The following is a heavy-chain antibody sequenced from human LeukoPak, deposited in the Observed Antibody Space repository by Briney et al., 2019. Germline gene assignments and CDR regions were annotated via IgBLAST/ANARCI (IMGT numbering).Heavy chain of an antibody. J-gene: IGHJ3*02. Sequence: GGSLRLSCEVSGFIFSDYYMSWIRQAPGKGLEWISHVTASGGAKYYADSVKDRFTISRDDAKQSLYLQMNSLRAEDTAVYYCARGVSYYDRGAFDIWGQGTLVSVSS. V-gene: IGHV3-11*04. CDR3: ARGVSYYDRGAFDI. CDR1: GFIFSDYY. D-gene: IGHD3-22*01. CDR2: VTASGGAK.